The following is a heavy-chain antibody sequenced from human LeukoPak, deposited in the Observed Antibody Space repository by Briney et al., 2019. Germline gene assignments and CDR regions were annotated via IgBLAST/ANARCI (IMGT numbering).Heavy chain of an antibody. J-gene: IGHJ4*02. CDR3: ARDSSRVYGSGSYPHY. D-gene: IGHD3-10*01. CDR1: GFTFSSYS. CDR2: ISSSSYI. V-gene: IGHV3-21*01. Sequence: GGSLRLSCAASGFTFSSYSMNWVRQAPGKGLEWVSSISSSSYIYYADSVKGRFTISRDNAKNSLYLQMNSLRAEDTAVYYCARDSSRVYGSGSYPHYWGQGTLVTVSS.